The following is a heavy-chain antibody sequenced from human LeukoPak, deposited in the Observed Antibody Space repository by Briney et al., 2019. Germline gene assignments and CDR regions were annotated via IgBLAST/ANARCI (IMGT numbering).Heavy chain of an antibody. CDR3: ARVGQYQLLPFDY. Sequence: SQTLSLTCTVSGRSISSGDYYWSWIRQPPGKGLEWIGYIYYSGSTYYNPSLKSRVTISVDTSKNQFSLKLSSVTAADTAVYYCARVGQYQLLPFDYWGQGTLVTVSS. CDR2: IYYSGST. V-gene: IGHV4-30-4*01. CDR1: GRSISSGDYY. D-gene: IGHD2-2*01. J-gene: IGHJ4*02.